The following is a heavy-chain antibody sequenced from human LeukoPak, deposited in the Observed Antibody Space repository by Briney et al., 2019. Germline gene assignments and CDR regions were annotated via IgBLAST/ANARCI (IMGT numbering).Heavy chain of an antibody. V-gene: IGHV1-8*01. D-gene: IGHD3-3*01. Sequence: GASVTVPYQASGYTFSSYDINWVRQATGQGLEWMGWMNPNSGNAGYAQKFQGRVTMTRNTSINTAYMELSSLRSEDTAVYYCARGRYYDFWSGYYATRIFDSGRQGPLVTVSS. CDR3: ARGRYYDFWSGYYATRIFDS. CDR2: MNPNSGNA. J-gene: IGHJ4*02. CDR1: GYTFSSYD.